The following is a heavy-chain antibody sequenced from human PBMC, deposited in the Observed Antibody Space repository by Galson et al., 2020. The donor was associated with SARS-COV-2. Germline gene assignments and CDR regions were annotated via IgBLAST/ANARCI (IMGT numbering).Heavy chain of an antibody. V-gene: IGHV4-61*02. CDR2: IHTGGST. CDR1: GGSISSINYY. CDR3: ATGAVAGTGD. Sequence: SETLSLTCTVSGGSISSINYYWSWIRQPAGKGLEWIGRIHTGGSTNYNPSLRSRVTISIDRSKNQFSLGMTSLTAADTAVYYCATGAVAGTGDWGQGTLGTVSS. J-gene: IGHJ4*02. D-gene: IGHD6-19*01.